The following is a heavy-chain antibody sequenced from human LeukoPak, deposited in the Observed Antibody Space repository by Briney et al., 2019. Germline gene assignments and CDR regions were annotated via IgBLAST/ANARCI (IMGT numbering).Heavy chain of an antibody. J-gene: IGHJ4*02. CDR3: ASSRGIWSGYYTALFDY. CDR2: IYYSGST. CDR1: GGSISSSSYY. Sequence: SETLSLTCTVSGGSISSSSYYWGWIRQPPGKGLEWIGSIYYSGSTYYNPSLKSRVTISVDTSKNQFSLKLSSVTAADTAVYYCASSRGIWSGYYTALFDYWGQGTLVTVSS. D-gene: IGHD3-3*01. V-gene: IGHV4-39*01.